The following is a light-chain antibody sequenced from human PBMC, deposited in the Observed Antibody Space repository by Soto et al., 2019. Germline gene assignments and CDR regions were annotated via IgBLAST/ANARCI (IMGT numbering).Light chain of an antibody. Sequence: QSALTQPASVSGSAGESITISCIGTKNDIGSYRFVSWYQQHPGEAPKLMISEGSKRPSGTSNRFSGSKSGNTASLRISGLQAEDEADYYCCSYAGSSTWVFGGGTKVTVL. V-gene: IGLV2-23*01. CDR2: EGS. CDR1: KNDIGSYRF. CDR3: CSYAGSSTWV. J-gene: IGLJ3*02.